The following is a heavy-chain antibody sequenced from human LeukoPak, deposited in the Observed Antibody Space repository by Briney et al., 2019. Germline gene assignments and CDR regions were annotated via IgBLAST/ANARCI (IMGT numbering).Heavy chain of an antibody. CDR3: ARDTRERWLQLGYYYYYYYMDV. D-gene: IGHD5-24*01. CDR2: IIPIFGTA. V-gene: IGHV1-69*05. Sequence: SVKVSCKASGGTFSSYAISWVRQAPGQGLEWMGGIIPIFGTANYAQKFQGRVTITTDESTSTAYMELSSLRSEDTAVYYCARDTRERWLQLGYYYYYYYMDVCGKGTTVTVSS. J-gene: IGHJ6*03. CDR1: GGTFSSYA.